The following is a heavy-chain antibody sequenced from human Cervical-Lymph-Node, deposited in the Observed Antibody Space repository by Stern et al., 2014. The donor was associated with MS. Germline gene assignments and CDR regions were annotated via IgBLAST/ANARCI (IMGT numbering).Heavy chain of an antibody. CDR2: MNPDTGDT. CDR1: GYTFTSDD. Sequence: VQLVESGAEVKKPGASVKVSCKTSGYTFTSDDINWVRQASGQGLEWMGWMNPDTGDTGYAQKFQGRLTLTRDTSIRTAYMHMTTLRSEDTAVYYCTKAWDSWGQGTLVIVSS. CDR3: TKAWDS. V-gene: IGHV1-8*01. J-gene: IGHJ4*02.